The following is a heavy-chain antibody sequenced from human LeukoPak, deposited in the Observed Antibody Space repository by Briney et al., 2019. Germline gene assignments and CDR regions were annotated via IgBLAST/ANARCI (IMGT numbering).Heavy chain of an antibody. J-gene: IGHJ3*02. Sequence: GESLKISCKGSGYSFGNYWISWVRQMPGKGLEWMGTIDPSDSYSNSSPSLQGHVTILADKSISTAYLQWSSLKASDTAIYCCASGITTSRYGFNIWGQGTMVSVSS. CDR2: IDPSDSYS. CDR3: ASGITTSRYGFNI. CDR1: GYSFGNYW. D-gene: IGHD3-22*01. V-gene: IGHV5-10-1*01.